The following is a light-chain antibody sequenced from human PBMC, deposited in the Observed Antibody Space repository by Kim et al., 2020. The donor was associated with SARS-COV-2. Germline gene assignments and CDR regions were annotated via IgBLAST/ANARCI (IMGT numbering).Light chain of an antibody. CDR2: TAS. J-gene: IGKJ4*01. CDR3: QQPSSFPLT. CDR1: QDLSTF. Sequence: SASVGDRVTITCRASQDLSTFLAWYQQKPGKAPKLLIYTASNLESGVPSRFSGSGSGTEFTLTIRSLQPEDIATYYCQQPSSFPLTFGGGTKVEI. V-gene: IGKV1-12*01.